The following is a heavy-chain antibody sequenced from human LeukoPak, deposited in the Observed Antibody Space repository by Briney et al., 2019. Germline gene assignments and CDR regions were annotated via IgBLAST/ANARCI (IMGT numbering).Heavy chain of an antibody. CDR3: ARRTVTNNWFDP. J-gene: IGHJ5*02. V-gene: IGHV4-39*07. CDR2: IYYSGST. CDR1: GGSISSSSYY. D-gene: IGHD4-17*01. Sequence: SETLSLTCTVSGGSISSSSYYWGWIRQPPGMGLEWIGNIYYSGSTNYNPSLKSRVTISVDTSKNQFSLKLSSVTAADTAVYYCARRTVTNNWFDPWGQGTLVTVSS.